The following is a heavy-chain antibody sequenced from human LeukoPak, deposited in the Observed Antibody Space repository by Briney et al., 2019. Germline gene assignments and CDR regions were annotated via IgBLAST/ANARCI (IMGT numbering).Heavy chain of an antibody. V-gene: IGHV4-59*01. Sequence: PSETLSLTCTVSGSSISSYYWSWIRQPPGKGLEWIGYIYYSGSTNYNPSLKSRVTISVDTSKNQFSLKLSSVTAADTAVYYCASSDQLLWFGTWGQGTLVTVSS. CDR3: ASSDQLLWFGT. CDR1: GSSISSYY. J-gene: IGHJ5*02. CDR2: IYYSGST. D-gene: IGHD3-10*01.